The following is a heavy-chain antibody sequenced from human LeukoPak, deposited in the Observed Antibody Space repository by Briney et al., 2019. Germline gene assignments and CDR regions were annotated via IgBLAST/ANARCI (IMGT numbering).Heavy chain of an antibody. V-gene: IGHV3-48*02. D-gene: IGHD5-18*01. Sequence: PGGSLRLSCAASGFTFSSYSMTWVRQAPGKGLEWVSYISSSSSTIYYADSVKGRFTISRDNAKNSLYLQMNSLRDEDTAVYYCARDQLRYSYGPYFDYWGQGTLVTVSS. J-gene: IGHJ4*02. CDR1: GFTFSSYS. CDR2: ISSSSSTI. CDR3: ARDQLRYSYGPYFDY.